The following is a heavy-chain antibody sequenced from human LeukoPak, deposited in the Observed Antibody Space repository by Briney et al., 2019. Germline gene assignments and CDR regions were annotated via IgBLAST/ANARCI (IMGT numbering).Heavy chain of an antibody. CDR3: AELGITMIGGV. V-gene: IGHV3-21*01. CDR1: GFTFSSYS. D-gene: IGHD3-10*02. J-gene: IGHJ6*04. Sequence: GGSLRLSCAASGFTFSSYSMNWVRQAPGKGLEWVSSISGSSSYIYYADSVKGRFTISRHNAKKSLYLQTNSLRAEDTAVYYCAELGITMIGGVWGKGTTVTISS. CDR2: ISGSSSYI.